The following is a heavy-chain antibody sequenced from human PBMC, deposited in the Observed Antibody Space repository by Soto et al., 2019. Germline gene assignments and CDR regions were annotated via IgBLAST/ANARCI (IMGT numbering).Heavy chain of an antibody. J-gene: IGHJ4*02. D-gene: IGHD3-22*01. V-gene: IGHV3-23*01. CDR1: GFTFSSDA. CDR2: ISGSGGST. CDR3: AKEEGYDSSGTVDY. Sequence: PGGSLSLSYAASGFTFSSDAMSWFRQAPGKGLEWVSAISGSGGSTYYADSVKGRFTISRDNSKNTLYLQMNSLRAEDTAVYYCAKEEGYDSSGTVDYWGQGTLVTVSS.